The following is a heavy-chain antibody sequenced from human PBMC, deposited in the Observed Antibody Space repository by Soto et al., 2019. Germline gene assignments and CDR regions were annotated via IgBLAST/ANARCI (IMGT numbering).Heavy chain of an antibody. D-gene: IGHD1-1*01. J-gene: IGHJ5*02. Sequence: PGGSLRLSCAASGFTFSSYSMNWVRQAPGKGLEWVSSISSSSSYIYYTDSVKGRFTISRDNAKNSLYLQMNSLRGEDTAVYYCARDPGTPSWFDPWGQGTLVTVSS. CDR2: ISSSSSYI. V-gene: IGHV3-21*01. CDR1: GFTFSSYS. CDR3: ARDPGTPSWFDP.